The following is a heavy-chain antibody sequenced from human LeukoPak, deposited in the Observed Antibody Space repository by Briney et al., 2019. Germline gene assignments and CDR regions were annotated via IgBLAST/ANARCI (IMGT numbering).Heavy chain of an antibody. Sequence: SETLSLTCTVSGGSISSYYWSWIRQPPGKGLEWIGSIYYSGSTYYNPSLKSRVTISVDTSNNQFSLNLSSVTAADTAVYYCARRGASVQLWSYYYFDYWGQGTLVTVSS. J-gene: IGHJ4*02. CDR2: IYYSGST. V-gene: IGHV4-59*06. D-gene: IGHD5-18*01. CDR3: ARRGASVQLWSYYYFDY. CDR1: GGSISSYY.